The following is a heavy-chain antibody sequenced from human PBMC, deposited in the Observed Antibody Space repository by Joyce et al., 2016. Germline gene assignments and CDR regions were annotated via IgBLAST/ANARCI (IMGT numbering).Heavy chain of an antibody. Sequence: QVTLRESGPALVKPTQTLTLTCTFSGFSLATVGMSVSWIRQPPGKALGWLALIDWEDDKFYRTSLRNRLTISKDTSKNQVVLTVSNVDPVDTATYYCARIPPRKGFDFWGQGTLVTVSS. CDR2: IDWEDDK. CDR3: ARIPPRKGFDF. CDR1: GFSLATVGMS. J-gene: IGHJ4*02. V-gene: IGHV2-70*01.